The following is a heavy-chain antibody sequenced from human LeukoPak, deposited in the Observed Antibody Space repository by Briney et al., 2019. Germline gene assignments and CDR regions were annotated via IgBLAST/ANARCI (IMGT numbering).Heavy chain of an antibody. J-gene: IGHJ4*02. V-gene: IGHV3-23*01. CDR2: TVGRGPNT. Sequence: GGSLRLSCAASGFTFTNYAMTWVRQAPGKGLEWVAATVGRGPNTFHADSVKGRFTISRDNAKNSLYLQMNSLRAEDTAVYYCAREGCSGGSCYPSYWGQGTLVTVSS. D-gene: IGHD2-15*01. CDR3: AREGCSGGSCYPSY. CDR1: GFTFTNYA.